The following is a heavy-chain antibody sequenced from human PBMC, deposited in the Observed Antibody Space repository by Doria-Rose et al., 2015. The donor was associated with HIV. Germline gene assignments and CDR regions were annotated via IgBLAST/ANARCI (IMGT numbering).Heavy chain of an antibody. V-gene: IGHV4-34*01. D-gene: IGHD3-10*01. CDR1: GGSFSDHY. CDR3: ARVPDNYITSPFDY. J-gene: IGHJ4*02. Sequence: QVQLQQWGAGLLKPSETLSLTCAVYGGSFSDHYWSWRRQPPGKGLEWIGEINDTGSANYNPSLKSRVTISVDTSKNQFSLKVSSVTAADTAVYYCARVPDNYITSPFDYWGQGKLVTVSS. CDR2: INDTGSA.